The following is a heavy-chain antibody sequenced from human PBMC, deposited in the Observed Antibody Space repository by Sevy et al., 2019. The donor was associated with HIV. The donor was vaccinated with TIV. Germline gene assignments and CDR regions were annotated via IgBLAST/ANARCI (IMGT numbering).Heavy chain of an antibody. D-gene: IGHD3-3*01. V-gene: IGHV3-7*01. J-gene: IGHJ4*02. Sequence: GGSLRLSCAASGFTFSDYWRSWVRQTPGKGLEWVATIKQDESEKYYVDSVKGRFAISRDNGKNSVSLQMNGLRVEDTALYYCAREVGGFNWRPYYFDSWGQGTLVTVSS. CDR3: AREVGGFNWRPYYFDS. CDR1: GFTFSDYW. CDR2: IKQDESEK.